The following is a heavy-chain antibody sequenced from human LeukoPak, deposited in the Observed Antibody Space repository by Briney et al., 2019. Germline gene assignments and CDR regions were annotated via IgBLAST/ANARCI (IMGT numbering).Heavy chain of an antibody. CDR2: IWYDGSNQ. Sequence: PGGSLRLSCAASGLNFRNYGMHWVRQAPGKGLEWVAVIWYDGSNQYYVDSVKGRFTVSKDNAKNTLYLQMNSLRAEDTAVYYCATDRNGGKYYDYWGQGTLVTVSS. CDR3: ATDRNGGKYYDY. CDR1: GLNFRNYG. D-gene: IGHD1-26*01. J-gene: IGHJ4*02. V-gene: IGHV3-33*01.